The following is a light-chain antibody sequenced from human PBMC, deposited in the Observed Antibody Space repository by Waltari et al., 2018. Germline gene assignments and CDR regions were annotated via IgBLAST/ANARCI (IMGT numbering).Light chain of an antibody. CDR2: DNN. CDR1: SSKIGTNA. J-gene: IGLJ2*01. CDR3: ASWDDSLNGPV. V-gene: IGLV1-44*01. Sequence: QSVLTQPPSASGAPGQRVTISCSGSSSKIGTNAVNWYQRLPGMAPKLVIFDNNQRPSGVPDRFSGSKSGPSASLAISGLQSEDEADYFCASWDDSLNGPVFGGGTKLTVL.